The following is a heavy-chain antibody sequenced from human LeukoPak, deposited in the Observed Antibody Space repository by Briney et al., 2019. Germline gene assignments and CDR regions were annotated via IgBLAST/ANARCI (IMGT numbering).Heavy chain of an antibody. V-gene: IGHV4-59*08. D-gene: IGHD6-13*01. CDR3: ARHKSRDYYYYYGMDV. Sequence: SETLSLTCTVSGGSISSYYWSWIRQPPGKGLEWIGYIYYSGSTNYNPSLKSRVTISVDTSKNQFSLKLSSVIAADTAVYYCARHKSRDYYYYYGMDVWGQGTTVTVSS. J-gene: IGHJ6*02. CDR1: GGSISSYY. CDR2: IYYSGST.